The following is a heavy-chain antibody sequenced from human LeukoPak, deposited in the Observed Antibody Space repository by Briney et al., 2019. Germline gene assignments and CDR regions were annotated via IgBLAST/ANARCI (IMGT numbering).Heavy chain of an antibody. J-gene: IGHJ4*02. V-gene: IGHV1-24*01. D-gene: IGHD5-12*01. CDR1: GYTLTELS. Sequence: ASVTVSCTVSGYTLTELSMHWVRQAPGKGLEWMGGFDPEDGETIYAQKFQGRVTMTEDTSTDTAYMELSSLRSEDTAVYYCATWDPIENSGYEVRYWGQGTLVTVSS. CDR3: ATWDPIENSGYEVRY. CDR2: FDPEDGET.